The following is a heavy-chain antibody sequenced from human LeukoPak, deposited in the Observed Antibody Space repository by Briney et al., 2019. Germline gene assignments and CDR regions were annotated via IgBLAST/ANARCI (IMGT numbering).Heavy chain of an antibody. CDR1: GFTFSSYT. CDR2: IGTSSTTI. D-gene: IGHD6-13*01. CDR3: ARGYSSSWYVEYFQH. V-gene: IGHV3-48*01. J-gene: IGHJ1*01. Sequence: PGGSLRLSCAASGFTFSSYTMNWVRQPPGKGLEWVSNIGTSSTTIYYADSVKGRFTISRDNSKNTLYLQMNSLRAEDTAVYYCARGYSSSWYVEYFQHWGQGTLVTVSS.